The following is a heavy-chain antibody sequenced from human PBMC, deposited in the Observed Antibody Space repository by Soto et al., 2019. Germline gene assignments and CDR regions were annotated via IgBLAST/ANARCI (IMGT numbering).Heavy chain of an antibody. V-gene: IGHV3-23*01. Sequence: EVQLLESGGDLVQPGGSLRLSCAASGFTFRRYAMNWVRQAPGKGLEWVASISGNGASTYYADSMKGRVTISRDNSNNSLSLQINNLRVEATAIYYCARDRFLQWDFVYWGQGILVTVAS. D-gene: IGHD1-1*01. CDR2: ISGNGAST. J-gene: IGHJ4*02. CDR3: ARDRFLQWDFVY. CDR1: GFTFRRYA.